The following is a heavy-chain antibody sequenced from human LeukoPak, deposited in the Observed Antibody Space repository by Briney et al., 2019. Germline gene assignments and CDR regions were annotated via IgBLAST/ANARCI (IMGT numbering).Heavy chain of an antibody. J-gene: IGHJ4*02. CDR1: GFTFSSYA. CDR2: ISGSGGST. Sequence: GGSLRLSCAASGFTFSSYAMSWVRQAPGKGLEWVSAISGSGGSTYYADSVKGRFTISRDNSKNTLYLQMNSLRAEDTAVCYCAKLYSSGINAFDYWGQGTLVTVSS. V-gene: IGHV3-23*01. D-gene: IGHD6-19*01. CDR3: AKLYSSGINAFDY.